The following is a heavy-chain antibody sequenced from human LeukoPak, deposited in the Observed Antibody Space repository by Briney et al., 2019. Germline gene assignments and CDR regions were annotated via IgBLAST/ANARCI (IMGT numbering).Heavy chain of an antibody. Sequence: GGFLRLFWPPDARTITPYWTSSVRQAPGKGLEWVANIRQDGSEKFYVDSVKGRFTSSRGNDKSSLYLQRNSLRGEDTALYICARVGGAWELILWGQRTLVTVS. CDR2: IRQDGSEK. J-gene: IGHJ4*02. CDR3: ARVGGAWELIL. CDR1: ARTITPYW. V-gene: IGHV3-7*01. D-gene: IGHD2-15*01.